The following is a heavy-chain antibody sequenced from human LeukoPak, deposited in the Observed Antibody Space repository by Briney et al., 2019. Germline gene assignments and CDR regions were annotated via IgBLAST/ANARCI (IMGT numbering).Heavy chain of an antibody. J-gene: IGHJ4*02. V-gene: IGHV4-34*01. D-gene: IGHD1-26*01. CDR2: INHSGST. CDR3: ARVRELRGSDY. Sequence: SETLSLTCTVSGGSISSYYWSWIRQPPGKGLEWIGEINHSGSTNYNPSLKSRVTISVDTSKNQFSLKLSSVTAADTAVYYCARVRELRGSDYWGQGTLVTVSS. CDR1: GGSISSYY.